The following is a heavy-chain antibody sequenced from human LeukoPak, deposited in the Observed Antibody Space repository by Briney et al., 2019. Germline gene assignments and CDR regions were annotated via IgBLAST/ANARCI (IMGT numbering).Heavy chain of an antibody. Sequence: ASVKVSCKASGYTFTSYGISWVRQAPGQGLEWMGWISAYNGNTNYAQKLQGGVTMTTDTSTSTAYMELRSLRSDDTAVYYCASGSLRFGDPGFDYWGQGTLVTVSS. CDR2: ISAYNGNT. CDR3: ASGSLRFGDPGFDY. CDR1: GYTFTSYG. V-gene: IGHV1-18*01. J-gene: IGHJ4*02. D-gene: IGHD3-10*01.